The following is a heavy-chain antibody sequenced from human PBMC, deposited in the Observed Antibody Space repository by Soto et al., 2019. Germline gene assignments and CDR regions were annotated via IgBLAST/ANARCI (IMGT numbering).Heavy chain of an antibody. V-gene: IGHV4-61*01. Sequence: SETLSLTCTVSGGSVSSGSYYWSWIRQPPGKGLEWIGYIYYSGSTNYNPSLKSRVTISVDTSKNQFSLKLSSVTAADTAVYYCVCVERFHWFPPPLWFWGQGTLVTGSS. D-gene: IGHD3-9*01. CDR1: GGSVSSGSYY. CDR2: IYYSGST. CDR3: VCVERFHWFPPPLWF. J-gene: IGHJ4*02.